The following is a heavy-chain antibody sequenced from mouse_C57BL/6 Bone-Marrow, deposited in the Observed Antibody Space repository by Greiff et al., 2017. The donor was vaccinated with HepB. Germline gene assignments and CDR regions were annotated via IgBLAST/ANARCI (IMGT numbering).Heavy chain of an antibody. V-gene: IGHV1-55*01. CDR3: SRGDSSVLYAMDY. Sequence: QVQLQQPGAELVKPGASVKMSCKASGYTFTSYWITWVKQRPGQGLEWIGVIYPGSGSTNYNEKFKSKATLTVDTSSSTAYMQLSSLTSEDSAVYCCSRGDSSVLYAMDYWGQGTSVTVSS. CDR2: IYPGSGST. CDR1: GYTFTSYW. D-gene: IGHD3-2*02. J-gene: IGHJ4*01.